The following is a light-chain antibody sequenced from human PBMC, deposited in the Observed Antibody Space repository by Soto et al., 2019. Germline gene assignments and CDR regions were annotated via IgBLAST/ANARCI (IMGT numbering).Light chain of an antibody. V-gene: IGKV1-27*01. CDR1: QGISNY. CDR3: QQYDSYSSGP. J-gene: IGKJ1*01. Sequence: DIQMTQSPSSLSASVGDRVTITCRASQGISNYLAWYQQKPGKVPKLLIYAASTLQSGAPSRFSGSGSGTEFTLTISNLQPDDFATYYCQQYDSYSSGPFGQGTKVDIK. CDR2: AAS.